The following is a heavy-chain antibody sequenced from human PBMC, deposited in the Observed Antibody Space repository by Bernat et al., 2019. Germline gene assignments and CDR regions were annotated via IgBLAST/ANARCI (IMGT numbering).Heavy chain of an antibody. CDR3: ARDFLGTRMLPGASDI. CDR2: IWSGGSNK. Sequence: QVQLVESGGGVVQPGRSLTLSCAASGFSFSGYGMHWVRQAPGKGLEWVAVIWSGGSNKYYADFVKGRFTISSDNSQNTLLLQMNSLRAEDTAVYFCARDFLGTRMLPGASDIWDQGTMVTVSS. D-gene: IGHD1-1*01. J-gene: IGHJ3*02. CDR1: GFSFSGYG. V-gene: IGHV3-33*01.